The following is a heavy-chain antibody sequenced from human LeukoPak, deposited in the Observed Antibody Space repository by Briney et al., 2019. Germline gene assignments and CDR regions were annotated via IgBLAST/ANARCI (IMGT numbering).Heavy chain of an antibody. CDR2: MNPNGTYT. CDR3: ARDLGLGIPFDY. CDR1: GYTFTSYD. D-gene: IGHD7-27*01. V-gene: IGHV1-8*03. J-gene: IGHJ4*02. Sequence: ASVKVSCKASGYTFTSYDIHWVRQATGQGLEWMGWMNPNGTYTGYAQRFRGRVTFIRDTSISTAYMELSSLRSEDTAVYYCARDLGLGIPFDYWGQGTLVTVSS.